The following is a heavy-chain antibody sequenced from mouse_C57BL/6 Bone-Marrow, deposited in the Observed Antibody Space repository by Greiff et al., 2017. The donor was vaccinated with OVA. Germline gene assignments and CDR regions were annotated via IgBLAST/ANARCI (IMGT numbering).Heavy chain of an antibody. J-gene: IGHJ4*01. V-gene: IGHV3-1*01. Sequence: VQLKESGPGMVKPSQSLSLTCTVTGYSITSGYDWHWIRHFPGNKLEWMGYISYSGSTNYNPSLKSRISITHDTSKNHFFLKLNSVTTEDTATYYCARGGSYYYGSSYYAMDYWGQGTSVTVSS. CDR1: GYSITSGYD. CDR3: ARGGSYYYGSSYYAMDY. CDR2: ISYSGST. D-gene: IGHD1-1*01.